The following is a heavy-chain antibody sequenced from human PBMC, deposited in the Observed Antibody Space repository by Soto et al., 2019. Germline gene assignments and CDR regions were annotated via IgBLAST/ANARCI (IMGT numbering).Heavy chain of an antibody. J-gene: IGHJ4*02. Sequence: EVQLVESGGGLIQPGGSLRLSCAASGFTVSSNYMSWVRQAPGKGLEWVSVIYSGGSTYYADSVKGRFTISRDNSKNTLYLQMNSLRAEDTAVYYCARHITMDPLLVYWRQGTRVTVSS. CDR1: GFTVSSNY. V-gene: IGHV3-53*01. CDR3: ARHITMDPLLVY. D-gene: IGHD3-10*01. CDR2: IYSGGST.